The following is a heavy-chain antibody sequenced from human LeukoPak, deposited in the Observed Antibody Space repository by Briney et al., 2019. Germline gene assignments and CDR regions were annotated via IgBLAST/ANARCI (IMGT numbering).Heavy chain of an antibody. CDR3: ARAGRDRTVQTTVTTNWFDP. J-gene: IGHJ5*02. CDR2: MNPNSGNT. Sequence: ASVKVSCKASGDTFTSYDINWVRQTTGQGLEWMGWMNPNSGNTGYAQKFQGRVTMTRDTSISTAYMDLSSLRSEDTAVYYCARAGRDRTVQTTVTTNWFDPWGQGTLVTVS. D-gene: IGHD4-11*01. V-gene: IGHV1-8*01. CDR1: GDTFTSYD.